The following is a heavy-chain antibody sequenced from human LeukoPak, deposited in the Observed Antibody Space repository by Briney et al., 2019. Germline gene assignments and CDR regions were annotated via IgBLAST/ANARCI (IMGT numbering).Heavy chain of an antibody. Sequence: SETLSLTCAVSGGSISSSNWWSWVRQPPGKGLEWIGYIYYSGSTNYNPSLKSRVTISVDTSKNQFSLRLSSVTAADTAVYYCARLKIPWYFDLWGRDTLVTVSS. J-gene: IGHJ2*01. CDR2: IYYSGST. CDR1: GGSISSSNW. D-gene: IGHD2-21*01. V-gene: IGHV4-4*02. CDR3: ARLKIPWYFDL.